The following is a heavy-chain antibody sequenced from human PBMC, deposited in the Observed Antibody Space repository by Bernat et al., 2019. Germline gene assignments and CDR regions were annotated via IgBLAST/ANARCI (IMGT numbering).Heavy chain of an antibody. Sequence: QVQLVQSGAKVKKPGASVKVSCKASGYTFTSYGISWVRQAPGQGLEWMGWISAYNGNTNYAQKLQGRVTMTTDTSTSTAYMELRSLRSDDTAVYYCARSLTRSYYDFWSGYSPYYYMDVWGKGTTVTVSS. V-gene: IGHV1-18*01. CDR1: GYTFTSYG. CDR2: ISAYNGNT. CDR3: ARSLTRSYYDFWSGYSPYYYMDV. J-gene: IGHJ6*03. D-gene: IGHD3-3*01.